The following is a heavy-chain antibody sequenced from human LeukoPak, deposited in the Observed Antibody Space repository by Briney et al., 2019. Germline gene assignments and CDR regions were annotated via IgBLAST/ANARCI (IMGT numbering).Heavy chain of an antibody. CDR1: GFTFSSYG. CDR3: ARTGSAMDPFDN. J-gene: IGHJ4*02. Sequence: GGSLRLSRAASGFTFSSYGMHWVRQAPGKGLEWVAVISYDGSEKYYVDSVKGRFTISRDNAKNSLYLQMNSLRAEDTAVYYCARTGSAMDPFDNWGQGTLVTVSS. CDR2: ISYDGSEK. D-gene: IGHD5-18*01. V-gene: IGHV3-30*03.